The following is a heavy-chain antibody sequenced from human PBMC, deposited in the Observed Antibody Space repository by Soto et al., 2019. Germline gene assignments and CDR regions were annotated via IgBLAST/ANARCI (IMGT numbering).Heavy chain of an antibody. D-gene: IGHD1-26*01. Sequence: SETLSLTCTVSGGSISSSSYYWGWIRQPPGKGLEWIGSIYYSGSTYYNPSLKSRVTISVDTSKNQFSLKLSSVTAADTAVYYCARLGGWHFDYWGQGTLVTVSS. J-gene: IGHJ4*02. CDR2: IYYSGST. V-gene: IGHV4-39*01. CDR3: ARLGGWHFDY. CDR1: GGSISSSSYY.